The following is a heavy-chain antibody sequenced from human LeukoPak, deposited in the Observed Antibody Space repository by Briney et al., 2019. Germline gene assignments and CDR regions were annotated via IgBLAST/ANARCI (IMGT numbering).Heavy chain of an antibody. Sequence: KPSETLSPTCTVSDDSINNEMFYWGWIRHPPGKGLQWIASVHERGNIYDNASLKSRVTISLDTSKSQSFLTLTSVTAADAAVYYCARQAGIGFDLWGQGTLVAVSS. CDR1: DDSINNEMFY. V-gene: IGHV4-39*01. D-gene: IGHD3-10*01. CDR3: ARQAGIGFDL. CDR2: VHERGNI. J-gene: IGHJ5*02.